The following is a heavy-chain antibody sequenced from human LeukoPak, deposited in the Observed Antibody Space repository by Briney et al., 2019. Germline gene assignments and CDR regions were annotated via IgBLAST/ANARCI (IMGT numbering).Heavy chain of an antibody. J-gene: IGHJ4*02. V-gene: IGHV4-39*07. CDR3: ARDGPYSSGPGY. CDR1: GGSISSSSYY. Sequence: SETLSLTCTVSGGSISSSSYYWGWIRQPPGKGLEWIGSIYYSGSTYYNPSLKSRVTISVDRSKNQFSLKLSSVTAADTAVYYCARDGPYSSGPGYWGQGTLVTVSS. D-gene: IGHD6-19*01. CDR2: IYYSGST.